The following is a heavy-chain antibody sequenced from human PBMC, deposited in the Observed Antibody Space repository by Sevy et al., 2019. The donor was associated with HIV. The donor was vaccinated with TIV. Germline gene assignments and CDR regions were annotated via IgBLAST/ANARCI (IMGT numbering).Heavy chain of an antibody. CDR3: ATAPDYYDSSRDAFDI. CDR1: GYSVSDLS. D-gene: IGHD3-22*01. J-gene: IGHJ3*02. CDR2: YDPEDRET. Sequence: GSVKVSCKVSGYSVSDLSIHWVRQAPGKGLEWMGGYDPEDRETIYAQKFQGRVTMTEDTSTDTAYMELSSLRSEDTAVYYCATAPDYYDSSRDAFDIWGQGTMVAVSS. V-gene: IGHV1-24*01.